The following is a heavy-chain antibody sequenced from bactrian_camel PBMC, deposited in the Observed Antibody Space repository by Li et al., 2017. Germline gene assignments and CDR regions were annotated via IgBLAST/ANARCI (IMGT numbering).Heavy chain of an antibody. CDR2: ISSDGDRT. CDR3: AAAAAAGLDYPLDFAGYNW. V-gene: IGHV3S33*01. Sequence: HVQLVESGGGLVQPGGSLRLSCAASGFTFSAHEMRWVRQAPGKGPEWVAVISSDGDRTWYSDSVKGRLTISRDNAKASLYLRMNDLKVEDTGVYYCAAAAAAGLDYPLDFAGYNWWGQGTQVTVS. J-gene: IGHJ4*01. D-gene: IGHD5*01. CDR1: GFTFSAHE.